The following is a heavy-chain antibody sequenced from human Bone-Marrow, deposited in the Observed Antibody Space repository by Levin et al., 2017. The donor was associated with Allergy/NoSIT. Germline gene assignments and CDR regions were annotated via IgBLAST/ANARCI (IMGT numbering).Heavy chain of an antibody. CDR1: GYTFTSYD. V-gene: IGHV1-8*01. D-gene: IGHD4-23*01. J-gene: IGHJ5*02. CDR2: MSPNSGNT. Sequence: ASVKVSCKASGYTFTSYDINWVRQATGQGLEWLGWMSPNSGNTGYAQKFQGRLTLTRSTSISTAYMELSSLQSEDTAVYYCARDYGGNSGWFDPWGQGTLVTVSS. CDR3: ARDYGGNSGWFDP.